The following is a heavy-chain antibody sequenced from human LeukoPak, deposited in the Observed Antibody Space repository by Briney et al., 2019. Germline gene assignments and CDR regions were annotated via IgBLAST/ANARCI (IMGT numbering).Heavy chain of an antibody. D-gene: IGHD3-10*01. V-gene: IGHV3-21*01. CDR2: ISSSSSYI. CDR3: ARVPGFI. J-gene: IGHJ4*02. CDR1: GFTFSSYE. Sequence: GGSLRLSCAASGFTFSSYEMNWVRQAPGKGLEWVSSISSSSSYIYYADSVKGRFTISRDNAKNSLYLQMNSLRAEDTAVYYCARVPGFIWGQGTLVTVSS.